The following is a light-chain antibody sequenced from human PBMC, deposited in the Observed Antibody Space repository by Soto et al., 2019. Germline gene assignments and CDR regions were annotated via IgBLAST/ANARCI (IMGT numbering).Light chain of an antibody. J-gene: IGLJ2*01. V-gene: IGLV3-21*02. CDR2: DDR. Sequence: SYVLTQPPSVSVAPGQTAMITCGGDDIGTKTVHWYQQRPGQAPVLVVYDDRGRPSGIPERFSGSTSVNTATLTISGAEAGDEADYYCQVWDSTTEHVVFGGGTKLTVL. CDR1: DIGTKT. CDR3: QVWDSTTEHVV.